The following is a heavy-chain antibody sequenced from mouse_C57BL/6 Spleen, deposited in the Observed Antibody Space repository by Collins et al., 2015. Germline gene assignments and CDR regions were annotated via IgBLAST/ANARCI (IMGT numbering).Heavy chain of an antibody. V-gene: IGHV1-82*01. CDR3: ARSRITTVVDQAWFAY. CDR1: GYAFSSSW. D-gene: IGHD1-1*01. CDR2: IYPGDGDT. J-gene: IGHJ3*01. Sequence: QVQLQQSGPELVKPGASVKISCKASGYAFSSSWMNWVKQRPGKGLEWIGRIYPGDGDTNYNGKFKGKATLTADKSSSTAYMQLSSLTSEDSAVYFCARSRITTVVDQAWFAYWGQGTLVTVSA.